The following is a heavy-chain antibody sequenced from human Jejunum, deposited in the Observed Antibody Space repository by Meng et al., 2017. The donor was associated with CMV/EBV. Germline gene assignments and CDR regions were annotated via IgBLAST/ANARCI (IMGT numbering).Heavy chain of an antibody. CDR1: FTDYF. V-gene: IGHV1-2*02. CDR2: INPNSGGT. CDR3: ARDVGGVSLSTSGVAMIH. J-gene: IGHJ4*02. Sequence: FTDYFMHWVRQTPGQGLEGMGWINPNSGGTSYAKKFKGRVTMTKDTSISIAYMELSSLRSDDTAVYYCARDVGGVSLSTSGVAMIHWGQGTLVTVSS. D-gene: IGHD3-3*01.